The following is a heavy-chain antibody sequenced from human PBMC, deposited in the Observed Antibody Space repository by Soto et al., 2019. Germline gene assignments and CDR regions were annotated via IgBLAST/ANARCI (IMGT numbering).Heavy chain of an antibody. V-gene: IGHV3-53*01. J-gene: IGHJ4*02. CDR1: GFTVSSNY. Sequence: GGSLRLSCAASGFTVSSNYMSWVRQAPGKGLEWVSVIYSGGSTYYADSVKGRFTISRDNSKNTLYLQMNSLRAEDTAVYYCASSPITIFGVDNDYWGQGTRVTVS. CDR2: IYSGGST. D-gene: IGHD3-3*01. CDR3: ASSPITIFGVDNDY.